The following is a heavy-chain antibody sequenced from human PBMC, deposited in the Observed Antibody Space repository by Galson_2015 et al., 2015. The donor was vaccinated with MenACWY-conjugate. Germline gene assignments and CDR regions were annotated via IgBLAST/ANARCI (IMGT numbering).Heavy chain of an antibody. D-gene: IGHD3-10*01. CDR3: ARGGNYYGSGTKNWFDP. CDR2: IIPIFGTA. CDR1: GGTSSSYA. Sequence: SVKVSCKASGGTSSSYAISWVRQAPGQGLEWMGGIIPIFGTANYAQKFQGRVTITTDKSTSTAHMELSSLRSEDTAVYYCARGGNYYGSGTKNWFDPWGQGTLVTVSS. J-gene: IGHJ5*02. V-gene: IGHV1-69*05.